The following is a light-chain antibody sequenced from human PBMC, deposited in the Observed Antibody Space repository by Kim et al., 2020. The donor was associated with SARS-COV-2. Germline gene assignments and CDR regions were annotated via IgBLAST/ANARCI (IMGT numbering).Light chain of an antibody. CDR3: SSYTSSSTV. CDR1: SSDVGGYNY. Sequence: QSVVTQPASVSGSPGQSITISCTGTSSDVGGYNYVSWYQQHPGKASKLMIYDVSNRPSGVSNRFSGSKSGNTASLTISGLQAEDEADYYCSSYTSSSTVFGTGTKVTVL. J-gene: IGLJ1*01. CDR2: DVS. V-gene: IGLV2-14*03.